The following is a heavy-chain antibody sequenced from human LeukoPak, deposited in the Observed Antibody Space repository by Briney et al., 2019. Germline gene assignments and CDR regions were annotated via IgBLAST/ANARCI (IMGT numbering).Heavy chain of an antibody. CDR2: VSHSGST. CDR3: ARGQRSYSSSWYYNY. D-gene: IGHD6-13*01. Sequence: SETLSLTCAVYGGSLSGYFWSWIRQPPGKGLEWIGEVSHSGSTNYNPSLKSRVTISVDTSKNQSSLKLSSVTAADTAVYYCARGQRSYSSSWYYNYWGQGTLVTVSS. J-gene: IGHJ4*02. CDR1: GGSLSGYF. V-gene: IGHV4-34*01.